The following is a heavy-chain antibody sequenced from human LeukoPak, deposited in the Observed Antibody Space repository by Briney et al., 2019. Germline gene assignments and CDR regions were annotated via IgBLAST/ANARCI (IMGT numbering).Heavy chain of an antibody. J-gene: IGHJ4*02. V-gene: IGHV3-11*04. CDR2: ISGRSSTI. Sequence: PGGSLRLSCGASGFTFSDYYVSWIRQAPGKGLEWVSYISGRSSTIYYADSVRGRFTISRDNAKNSLYLQMNSLSAEDTAVYYCARVGRNYYFDYWGQGTLVTVSS. CDR3: ARVGRNYYFDY. D-gene: IGHD1-26*01. CDR1: GFTFSDYY.